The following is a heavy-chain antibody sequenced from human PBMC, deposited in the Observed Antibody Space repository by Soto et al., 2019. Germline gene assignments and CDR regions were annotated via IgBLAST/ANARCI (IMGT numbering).Heavy chain of an antibody. CDR3: ARDSGSGWYGNYYYGMDV. D-gene: IGHD6-19*01. J-gene: IGHJ6*02. V-gene: IGHV1-69*01. Sequence: QVQLVQSGAEVKKPGSSVKVSCKASGGTFSSYAISWVRQAPGQGLEWMGGIIPIFGTANYAQKFQGRVTITADESTITAYMELSSLRSEDTAVYYCARDSGSGWYGNYYYGMDVWGQGTTVTVSS. CDR2: IIPIFGTA. CDR1: GGTFSSYA.